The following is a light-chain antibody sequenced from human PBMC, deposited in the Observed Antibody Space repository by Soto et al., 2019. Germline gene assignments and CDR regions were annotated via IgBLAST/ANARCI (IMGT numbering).Light chain of an antibody. V-gene: IGKV1-39*01. Sequence: DLQMTQSPSSLSASVGDRVTITCRASQSISSYLNWYQQKPGKAPKLLIYAAASLQSGVTSRFSGSGSGTDFTLTISSLQPEDFATYYCQQSYSTLTFGGGTKVEIK. CDR2: AAA. CDR3: QQSYSTLT. CDR1: QSISSY. J-gene: IGKJ4*01.